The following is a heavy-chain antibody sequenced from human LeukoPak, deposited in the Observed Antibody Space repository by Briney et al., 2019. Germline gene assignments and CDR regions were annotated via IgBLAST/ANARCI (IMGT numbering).Heavy chain of an antibody. Sequence: PSQTLSLTCTVSGGSISSGTYYWSWIRQPAGKGLEWIGRFYTSGSTNYNPSLKSRVTISVDTSKNQFSLKLSSVTAADTAVYYYARGPYAWGYIDYWGQGTLVTVSS. CDR1: GGSISSGTYY. J-gene: IGHJ4*02. V-gene: IGHV4-61*02. CDR2: FYTSGST. CDR3: ARGPYAWGYIDY. D-gene: IGHD7-27*01.